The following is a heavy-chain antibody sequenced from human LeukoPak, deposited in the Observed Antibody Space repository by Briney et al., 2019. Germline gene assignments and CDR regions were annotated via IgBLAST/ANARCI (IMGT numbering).Heavy chain of an antibody. Sequence: GGSLRLSCAASGFTFSSYAMSWVRQAPGKGLEWVSAISGSGGSTYYADSVKGRFTISRDNSKNTLYLQMNSLRAEDTAVYYCAKDRDLGYCSGGSCTDAFDIWGQGTMVTVSS. CDR2: ISGSGGST. CDR1: GFTFSSYA. J-gene: IGHJ3*02. D-gene: IGHD2-15*01. CDR3: AKDRDLGYCSGGSCTDAFDI. V-gene: IGHV3-23*01.